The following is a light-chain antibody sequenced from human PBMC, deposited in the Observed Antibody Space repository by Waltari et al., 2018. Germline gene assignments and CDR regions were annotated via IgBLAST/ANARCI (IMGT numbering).Light chain of an antibody. Sequence: QPALTHPPPPSRSPGQSVPISSTEPSRDLVDDNSGPRSQQHTDKAPKLVIYEVNKRPSGVPARFSGSKSGNTASLTVSGLQTEDEADYYCSSYAGSNSLHVIFGGGTKLTVL. CDR3: SSYAGSNSLHVI. J-gene: IGLJ2*01. V-gene: IGLV2-8*01. CDR2: EVN. CDR1: SRDLVDDNS.